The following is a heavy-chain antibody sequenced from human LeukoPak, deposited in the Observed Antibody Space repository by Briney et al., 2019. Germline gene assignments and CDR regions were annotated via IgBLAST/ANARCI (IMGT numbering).Heavy chain of an antibody. D-gene: IGHD6-19*01. J-gene: IGHJ4*02. CDR1: GFTFSSYA. CDR2: ISGSGGST. CDR3: AKSSEGSSGWYCNY. Sequence: PGGSLRLSCAASGFTFSSYAKSWVRQAPGKGLEWVSAISGSGGSTYYADSVKGRFTISRDNSKNTLYLQMNSLRAEDTAVYYCAKSSEGSSGWYCNYWGQGTLVTVSS. V-gene: IGHV3-23*01.